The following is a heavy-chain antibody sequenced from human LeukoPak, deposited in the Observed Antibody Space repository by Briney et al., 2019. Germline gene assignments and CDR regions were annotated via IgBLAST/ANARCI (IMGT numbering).Heavy chain of an antibody. Sequence: SVKVSCRASGGTFSRYVIHWVRQAPGQGLEWMGGIIPIFGKPKYAEKFQGRVTITADASTSIAYMELSSLRSDDTAVYYCAREPDPTYSSGWYWSWFDPWGQGTLVTVSS. J-gene: IGHJ5*02. CDR2: IIPIFGKP. D-gene: IGHD6-19*01. CDR1: GGTFSRYV. CDR3: AREPDPTYSSGWYWSWFDP. V-gene: IGHV1-69*01.